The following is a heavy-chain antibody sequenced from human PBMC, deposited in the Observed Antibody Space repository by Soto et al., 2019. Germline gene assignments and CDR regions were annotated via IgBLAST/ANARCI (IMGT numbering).Heavy chain of an antibody. CDR1: GFNFRSYA. D-gene: IGHD5-18*01. CDR3: AKGIQLWLLRGYYFDY. J-gene: IGHJ4*02. CDR2: ISGSGGST. V-gene: IGHV3-23*01. Sequence: PGGSLRLSCASSGFNFRSYAMSWVRQAPGKGLEWVSAISGSGGSTYYADSVKGRFTISRDNSKNTLYLQMNSLRAEDTAVYYCAKGIQLWLLRGYYFDYWGQGTLVTVSS.